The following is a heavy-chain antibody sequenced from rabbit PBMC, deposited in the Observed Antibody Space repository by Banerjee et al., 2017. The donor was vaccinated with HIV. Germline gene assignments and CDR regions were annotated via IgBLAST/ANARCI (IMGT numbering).Heavy chain of an antibody. J-gene: IGHJ4*01. CDR2: VDAGSSGNT. D-gene: IGHD4-1*01. CDR1: GFSFSSYY. V-gene: IGHV1S40*01. Sequence: QSLEESGGDLVKPGASLTLTCTASGFSFSSYYMWWVRQAPGKGLEWIAYVDAGSSGNTVYASWAKGRFTISKTSSTTVTLQMTSLTAADTATYFCARDLAGVIGWNFGLWGPGTLVTVS. CDR3: ARDLAGVIGWNFGL.